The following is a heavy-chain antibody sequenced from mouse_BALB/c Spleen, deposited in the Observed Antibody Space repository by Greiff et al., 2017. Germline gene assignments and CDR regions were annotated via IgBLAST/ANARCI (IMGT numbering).Heavy chain of an antibody. CDR1: GYTFTSYW. CDR2: INPSTGYT. CDR3: ARGGGNYEAWFAY. V-gene: IGHV1-7*01. J-gene: IGHJ3*01. Sequence: QVQLQQSGAELAKPGASVKMSCKASGYTFTSYWMHWVKQRPGQGLEWIGYINPSTGYTEYNQKFKDKATLTADKSSSTAYMQLSSLTSEDSAVYYCARGGGNYEAWFAYWGQGTLVTVSA. D-gene: IGHD2-1*01.